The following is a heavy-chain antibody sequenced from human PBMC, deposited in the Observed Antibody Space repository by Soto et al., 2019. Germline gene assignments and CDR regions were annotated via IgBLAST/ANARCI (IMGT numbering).Heavy chain of an antibody. CDR3: FFQAEDGIRDVRSVSAFLLNRSSDL. J-gene: IGHJ2*01. D-gene: IGHD3-10*02. CDR2: ISWNSGSI. Sequence: KGLEWIAGISWNSGSIGYADSVKGRFTISRDNAKNSLYLQMNSLRAEDTALYFCFFQAEDGIRDVRSVSAFLLNRSSDL. V-gene: IGHV3-9*01.